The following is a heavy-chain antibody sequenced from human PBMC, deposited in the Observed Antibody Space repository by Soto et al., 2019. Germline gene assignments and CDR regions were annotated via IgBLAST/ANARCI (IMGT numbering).Heavy chain of an antibody. J-gene: IGHJ6*02. V-gene: IGHV3-7*01. CDR2: IKQGGNEK. CDR1: GFSFSTYL. CDR3: VGALTYEVPYYYYRMDV. Sequence: PGGSLRLSCAASGFSFSTYLMSWVRQAPGKXLEWVANIKQGGNEKFYVDSVKGRFTISRDNDKKSLYLQMDSLRVEDTAVYYCVGALTYEVPYYYYRMDVWGQGTTVTVSS. D-gene: IGHD3-16*01.